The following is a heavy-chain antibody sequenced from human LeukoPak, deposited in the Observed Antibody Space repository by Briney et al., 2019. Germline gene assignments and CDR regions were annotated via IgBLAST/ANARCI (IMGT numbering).Heavy chain of an antibody. CDR2: ISYDGSKK. CDR1: GFSFSTYG. CDR3: ARGLANFDH. D-gene: IGHD6-19*01. J-gene: IGHJ4*02. V-gene: IGHV3-30-3*01. Sequence: PGGSLRLSCAASGFSFSTYGMNWVRQAPGKGLEWVAVISYDGSKKYYADAVKGRFTISRDNSKNTLDLQMNSLRVEDTAVYYCARGLANFDHWGQGTLVTVSS.